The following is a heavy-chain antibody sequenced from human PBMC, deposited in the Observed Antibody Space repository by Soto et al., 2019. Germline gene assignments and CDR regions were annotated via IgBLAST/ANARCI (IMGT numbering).Heavy chain of an antibody. D-gene: IGHD1-26*01. Sequence: VQLVESGGGVVQPGRSLRLSCAASGFTFRTYGMYWVRQAPGKGLEWVAVIWYDASNKYYADSVKGRFTISRDNSEXXXXXXXXXLXAEDTAVYYCARGRVDGGELDLWGQGTLVTVSS. V-gene: IGHV3-33*01. CDR3: ARGRVDGGELDL. CDR2: IWYDASNK. CDR1: GFTFRTYG. J-gene: IGHJ4*02.